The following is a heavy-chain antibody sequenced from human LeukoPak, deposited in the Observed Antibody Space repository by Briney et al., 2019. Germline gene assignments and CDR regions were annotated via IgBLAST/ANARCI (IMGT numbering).Heavy chain of an antibody. CDR3: ARSYSSGWFAFDY. CDR2: IKQDGSEK. J-gene: IGHJ4*02. D-gene: IGHD6-19*01. V-gene: IGHV3-7*01. Sequence: GRSLRLSCAASGFTFSSYWMSWVRQAPGKGLEWVANIKQDGSEKYYVDSVKGRFTISRDNAKNSLYLQMNSLRAEDTAVYYCARSYSSGWFAFDYWGQGTLVTVSS. CDR1: GFTFSSYW.